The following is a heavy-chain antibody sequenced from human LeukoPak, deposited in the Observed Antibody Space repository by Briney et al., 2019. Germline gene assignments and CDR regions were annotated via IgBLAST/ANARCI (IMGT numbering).Heavy chain of an antibody. D-gene: IGHD5-18*01. J-gene: IGHJ4*02. CDR2: IIPIFGTA. CDR3: AGAQVYSYGYVEYYFDY. CDR1: GGTFSSYA. V-gene: IGHV1-69*05. Sequence: ASVKVSCKASGGTFSSYAISWVRQAPGQGLEWMGGIIPIFGTANYAQKFQGRVTITTDESTSTAYMELSSLRSEDTAVYYCAGAQVYSYGYVEYYFDYWGQGTLVTVSP.